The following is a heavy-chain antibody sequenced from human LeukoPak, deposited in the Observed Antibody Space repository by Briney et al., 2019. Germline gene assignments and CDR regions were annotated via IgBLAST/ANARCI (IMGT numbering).Heavy chain of an antibody. J-gene: IGHJ4*02. D-gene: IGHD3-22*01. CDR1: GFTFSSYS. V-gene: IGHV3-21*01. CDR2: ISSSSSYI. Sequence: GGSLRLSCAASGFTFSSYSMNWVRQAPGKGLEWVSSISSSSSYIYYADSVKGRFTISRDNAKNSLYLQMNSLRAEDTAVYYCARDPYYYNSSGYSDFDYWGQGTLVTVSS. CDR3: ARDPYYYNSSGYSDFDY.